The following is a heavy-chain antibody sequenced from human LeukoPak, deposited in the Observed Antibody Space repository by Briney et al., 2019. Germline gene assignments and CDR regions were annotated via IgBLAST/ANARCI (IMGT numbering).Heavy chain of an antibody. V-gene: IGHV1-69*13. CDR3: ARETHLWGTTPRLDY. CDR1: GGTFSSYA. J-gene: IGHJ4*02. D-gene: IGHD3-16*01. Sequence: ASVKVSCKASGGTFSSYAISWVRQAPGQVLEWMGGIIPIFGTANYAQKFQGRVTITADESTSTAYMELSSLRSEDTAVYYCARETHLWGTTPRLDYWGQGTLVTVSS. CDR2: IIPIFGTA.